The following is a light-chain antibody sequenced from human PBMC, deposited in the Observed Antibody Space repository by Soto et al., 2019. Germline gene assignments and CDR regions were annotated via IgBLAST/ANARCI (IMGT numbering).Light chain of an antibody. Sequence: QSALTQPASVSGSPGQSITISCNGTSSDIGSYNLVSWYQQHPGKAPKLMIYEGSKRPSGVSNRFSGSKSGNTASLTISGLQAEDEADYYCCSFAGGGTIFGGGTKVTVL. CDR3: CSFAGGGTI. J-gene: IGLJ2*01. CDR2: EGS. V-gene: IGLV2-23*01. CDR1: SSDIGSYNL.